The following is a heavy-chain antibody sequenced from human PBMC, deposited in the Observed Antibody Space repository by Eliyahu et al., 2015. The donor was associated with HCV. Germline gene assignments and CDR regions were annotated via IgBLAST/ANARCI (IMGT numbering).Heavy chain of an antibody. Sequence: EVQLVESGGGXVXPGGXLXLSCAASGFXFSXYXMNWVRQAPGKGLEWVSSISSSSSYIYYADSVKGRFTISRDNAKNSLYLQMNSLRAEDTAVYYCARDDTSVAGAFDYWGQGTLVTVSS. CDR1: GFXFSXYX. J-gene: IGHJ4*02. V-gene: IGHV3-21*01. D-gene: IGHD6-19*01. CDR2: ISSSSSYI. CDR3: ARDDTSVAGAFDY.